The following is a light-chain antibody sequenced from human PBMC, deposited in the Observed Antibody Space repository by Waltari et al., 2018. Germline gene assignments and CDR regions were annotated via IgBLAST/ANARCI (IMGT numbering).Light chain of an antibody. CDR2: KAS. J-gene: IGKJ1*01. Sequence: DIQMTQSPSSLSASVGDRVTMTCRASENVNKYLNWFQQKPGKAPKLLIYKASTLQTGVPLRFSGSGSGTDYTFTISSLQSEDVATYYCQHNYGTPWTFGQGTKVEIK. V-gene: IGKV1-39*01. CDR1: ENVNKY. CDR3: QHNYGTPWT.